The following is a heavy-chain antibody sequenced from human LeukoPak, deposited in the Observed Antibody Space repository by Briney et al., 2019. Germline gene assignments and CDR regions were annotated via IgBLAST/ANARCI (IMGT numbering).Heavy chain of an antibody. CDR3: ARVRQQLVPAYFDY. J-gene: IGHJ4*02. Sequence: PSETLSLTCAVYGGSFSGYYWSWIRQPPGKGLEWIGEINHSGSTNYNPSLKSRVTISVDTSKNQFSLKLSSVTAADTAVYYCARVRQQLVPAYFDYGGQGTLVTVS. CDR1: GGSFSGYY. D-gene: IGHD6-13*01. V-gene: IGHV4-34*01. CDR2: INHSGST.